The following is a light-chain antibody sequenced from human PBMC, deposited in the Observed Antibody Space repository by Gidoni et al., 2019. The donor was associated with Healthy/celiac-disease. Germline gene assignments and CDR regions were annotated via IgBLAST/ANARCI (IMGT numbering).Light chain of an antibody. CDR1: QSVSSN. CDR3: QQYNNWPPVT. CDR2: GAS. V-gene: IGKV3-15*01. Sequence: EIVMTQSPATLSVSPGERATLPCRASQSVSSNLAWYQQKPGQAPRLLIYGASTRATGIPARFSGSGSGTEFTLTISSLQSEDFAVYYCQQYNNWPPVTFGPGTKVDIK. J-gene: IGKJ3*01.